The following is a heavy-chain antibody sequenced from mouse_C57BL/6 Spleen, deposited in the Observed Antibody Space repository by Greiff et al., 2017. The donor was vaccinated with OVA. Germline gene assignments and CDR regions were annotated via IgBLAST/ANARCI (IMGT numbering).Heavy chain of an antibody. CDR2: ISSGSSTI. D-gene: IGHD2-1*01. J-gene: IGHJ4*01. CDR1: GFTFSDYG. CDR3: ARDGNCEKYAMDY. Sequence: EVKLVESGGGLVKPGGSLKLSCAASGFTFSDYGMHWVRQAPEKGLEWVAYISSGSSTIYYADTVKGRFTISRDNAKNTLFLQMTSLRSEDTAMYYCARDGNCEKYAMDYWGQGTSVTVSS. V-gene: IGHV5-17*01.